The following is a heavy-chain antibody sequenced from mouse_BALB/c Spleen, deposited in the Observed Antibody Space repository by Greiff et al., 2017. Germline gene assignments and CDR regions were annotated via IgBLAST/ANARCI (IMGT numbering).Heavy chain of an antibody. CDR3: AYDGYYRGAMDY. CDR2: IWAGGST. CDR1: GFSLTSYG. D-gene: IGHD2-3*01. V-gene: IGHV2-9*02. Sequence: VKLVESGPGLVAPSQSLSITCTVSGFSLTSYGVHWVRQPPGKGLEWLGVIWAGGSTNYNSALMSRLSISKDNSKSQVFLKMNSLQTDDTAMYYCAYDGYYRGAMDYWGQGTSVTVSS. J-gene: IGHJ4*01.